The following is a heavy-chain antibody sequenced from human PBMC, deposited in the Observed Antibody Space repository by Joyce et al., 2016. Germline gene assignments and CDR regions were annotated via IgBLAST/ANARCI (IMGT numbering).Heavy chain of an antibody. V-gene: IGHV5-51*01. Sequence: EVQLVQSGAEVKKPGESLKISCKGSGYSFTNYYIGWVRQMLGKGLEWMGIIYPGDSETRYGPSFQGQVTISVDKSITTAYLQWSSLKASDTAMYYCATVVVTGGSFGLDIWGQGTMVTVSS. CDR1: GYSFTNYY. D-gene: IGHD2-21*02. CDR2: IYPGDSET. J-gene: IGHJ3*02. CDR3: ATVVVTGGSFGLDI.